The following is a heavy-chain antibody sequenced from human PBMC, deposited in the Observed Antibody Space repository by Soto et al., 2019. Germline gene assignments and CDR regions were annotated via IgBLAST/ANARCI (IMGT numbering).Heavy chain of an antibody. J-gene: IGHJ4*02. CDR3: AMYCDILTGTDTFDY. CDR2: IYYSGST. V-gene: IGHV4-39*01. CDR1: GGSISSSSYY. D-gene: IGHD3-9*01. Sequence: SETLSLTCTVSGGSISSSSYYWGWIRQPPGKGLEWIGSIYYSGSTYYNPSLKSRVTISVDTSKNQFSLKLSPVTAADTAVYYCAMYCDILTGTDTFDYWGQGTLVT.